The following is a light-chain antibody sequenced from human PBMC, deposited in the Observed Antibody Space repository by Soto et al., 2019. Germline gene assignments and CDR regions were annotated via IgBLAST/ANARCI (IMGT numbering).Light chain of an antibody. CDR1: QSLLHSNGYNY. V-gene: IGKV2-28*01. J-gene: IGKJ1*01. CDR3: MQALQTPWT. CDR2: LGS. Sequence: DIVMTQSPLSLPVTPGEPASISCRSSQSLLHSNGYNYLDWYLQKAGQSPQLLIYLGSNRASGVPDRFSGSGSGTDFTLKISSVEAEDVGVYYCMQALQTPWTFGQGTMVEIK.